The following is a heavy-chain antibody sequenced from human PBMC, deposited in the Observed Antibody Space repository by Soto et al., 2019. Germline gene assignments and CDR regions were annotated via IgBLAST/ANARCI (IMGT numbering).Heavy chain of an antibody. CDR2: IYYSGST. CDR1: GGSISSYY. CDR3: AADSSGSNY. D-gene: IGHD6-19*01. J-gene: IGHJ4*02. V-gene: IGHV4-59*01. Sequence: SETLSLTCTVSGGSISSYYWSWIRQPPGKGLEWIGYIYYSGSTNYNPSLKSRVTISVDTSKNQFSLKLSSVIAADTAVYYCAADSSGSNYWGQGTLVTVSS.